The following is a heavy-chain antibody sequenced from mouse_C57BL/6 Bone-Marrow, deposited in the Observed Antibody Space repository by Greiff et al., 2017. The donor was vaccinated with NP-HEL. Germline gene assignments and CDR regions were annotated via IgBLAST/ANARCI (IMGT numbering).Heavy chain of an antibody. Sequence: QVQLQQPEAELVRPGSSVKLSCKASGYTFTSYWMDWVKQRPGQGLEWIGNIYPSDSETHYNQKFKDKATLTVDKSSSTAYMQLSSLTSEDSAVYYCARWRWLLDYWGQGTTLTVSS. V-gene: IGHV1-61*01. CDR3: ARWRWLLDY. D-gene: IGHD2-3*01. CDR1: GYTFTSYW. J-gene: IGHJ2*01. CDR2: IYPSDSET.